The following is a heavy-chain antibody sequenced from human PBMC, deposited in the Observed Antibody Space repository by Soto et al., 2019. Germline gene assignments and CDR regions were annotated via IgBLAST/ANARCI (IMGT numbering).Heavy chain of an antibody. D-gene: IGHD2-15*01. CDR3: ASGVAASHFYYYYMDV. Sequence: QVQLVESGGGLVKPGGSLRLSCAASGFTFSDYYMSWIRQAPGKGLEWVSYISGSGSTIDYADYVKGRCTIPRDNSKNSMHRQMNSLRAEDTAVYYCASGVAASHFYYYYMDVWGKGTTVTVSS. J-gene: IGHJ6*03. CDR2: ISGSGSTI. CDR1: GFTFSDYY. V-gene: IGHV3-11*04.